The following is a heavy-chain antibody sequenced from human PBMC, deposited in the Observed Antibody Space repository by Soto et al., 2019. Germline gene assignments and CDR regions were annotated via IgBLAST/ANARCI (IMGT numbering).Heavy chain of an antibody. V-gene: IGHV1-24*01. CDR2: FDPEDGET. D-gene: IGHD6-19*01. J-gene: IGHJ6*02. Sequence: ASVNVSCKVSGYTLTELSMHWVRQAPGKGLEWMGGFDPEDGETIYAQKFQGRVTMTEDTSTDTAYMELSSLRSEDTAVYYCAKSWGIAVYGMDVWGRVTTVTVSS. CDR1: GYTLTELS. CDR3: AKSWGIAVYGMDV.